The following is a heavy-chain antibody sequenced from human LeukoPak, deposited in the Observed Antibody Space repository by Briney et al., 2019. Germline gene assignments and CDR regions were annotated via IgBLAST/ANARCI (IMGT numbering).Heavy chain of an antibody. D-gene: IGHD3-10*01. J-gene: IGHJ5*02. CDR2: VSGGGSST. CDR1: GFSFSTYA. Sequence: GGSLRLSCAASGFSFSTYAMSWVRQAPGKGLEWVSGVSGGGSSTFHADSVKGRFTISRDNAKRSLYFQMNTLGGDDTAVYYCVRDFLGESGAGGPWGQGTLVTVSS. V-gene: IGHV3-21*01. CDR3: VRDFLGESGAGGP.